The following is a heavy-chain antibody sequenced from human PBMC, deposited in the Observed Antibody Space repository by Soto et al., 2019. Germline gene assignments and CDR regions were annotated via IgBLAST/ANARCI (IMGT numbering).Heavy chain of an antibody. V-gene: IGHV4-30-4*01. D-gene: IGHD6-13*01. CDR3: ARVLDSSSWYGFY. CDR2: IYYSGST. J-gene: IGHJ4*02. CDR1: GGSISSGDYY. Sequence: SETLSLTCTVSGGSISSGDYYWSWIRQPPGKGLEWIGYIYYSGSTYYNPSLKSRVTISVDTSKNQISQKLSTVTTADTAVYYCARVLDSSSWYGFYWGQGTLVTVSS.